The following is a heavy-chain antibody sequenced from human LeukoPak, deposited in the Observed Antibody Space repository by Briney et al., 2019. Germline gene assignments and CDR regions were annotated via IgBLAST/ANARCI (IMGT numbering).Heavy chain of an antibody. CDR2: IRYDGSNK. J-gene: IGHJ4*02. CDR1: GFTFNTYG. D-gene: IGHD3-10*01. Sequence: GGSLRLSCAASGFTFNTYGMHWVRQAPGKGLEWVAFIRYDGSNKYYADSVKGRFTISRDNSKNTLYLQMNSLRAEDTAVYYCARGLEVRGVLFDYWGQGTLVTVSS. CDR3: ARGLEVRGVLFDY. V-gene: IGHV3-30*02.